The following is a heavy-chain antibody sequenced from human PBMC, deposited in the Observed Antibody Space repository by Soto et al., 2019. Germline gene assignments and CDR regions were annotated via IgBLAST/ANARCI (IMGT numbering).Heavy chain of an antibody. CDR3: TTDSYSTMIVVRFDY. CDR2: ISGSGGTT. Sequence: TGGSLRLSCAASGFTFSSYGMSWVRQAPGKGLEWVSSISGSGGTTYYADSVKGRFTISRDNSKNTLYLQMNNLRAEDTGIYYCTTDSYSTMIVVRFDYWGHGTLVTVSS. J-gene: IGHJ4*01. V-gene: IGHV3-23*01. D-gene: IGHD3-22*01. CDR1: GFTFSSYG.